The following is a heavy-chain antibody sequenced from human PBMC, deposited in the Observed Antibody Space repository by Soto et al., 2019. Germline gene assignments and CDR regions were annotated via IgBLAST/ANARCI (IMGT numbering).Heavy chain of an antibody. CDR2: ISSDGFTQ. CDR1: GFTFRTFA. V-gene: IGHV3-30*15. CDR3: ARASTSRFDY. J-gene: IGHJ4*01. Sequence: GGSLRLSCAASGFTFRTFAMHWVRQAPGKGLEWVAVISSDGFTQYYADSVKGRVTISRDNSKNTLFLQMSGLRPEDTAVYFCARASTSRFDYWGHGTQVTVAS.